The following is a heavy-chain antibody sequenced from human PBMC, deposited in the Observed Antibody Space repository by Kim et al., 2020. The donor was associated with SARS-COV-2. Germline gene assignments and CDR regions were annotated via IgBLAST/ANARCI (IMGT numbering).Heavy chain of an antibody. CDR1: GGSISSSSYY. CDR3: ARRHSSSWYGASYYYYGMDV. Sequence: SETLSLTCTVSGGSISSSSYYWGWIRQPPGKGLEWIGSIYYSGSTYYNPSLKSRVTISVDTSKNQFSLKLSSVTAADTAVYYCARRHSSSWYGASYYYYGMDVWGQGTTVTVSS. V-gene: IGHV4-39*01. CDR2: IYYSGST. J-gene: IGHJ6*02. D-gene: IGHD6-13*01.